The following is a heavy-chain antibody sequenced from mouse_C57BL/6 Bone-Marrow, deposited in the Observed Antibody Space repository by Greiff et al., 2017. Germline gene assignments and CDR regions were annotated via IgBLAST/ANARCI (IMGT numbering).Heavy chain of an antibody. CDR2: IHPNSGST. D-gene: IGHD1-1*01. CDR3: ARFTTVPYFDY. CDR1: GYTFTSYW. Sequence: QVQLQQSGAELVKPGASVKLSCKASGYTFTSYWMHWVKQRPGQGLEWIGMIHPNSGSTNYNEKFKSKATLTVDKSSSTAYMQLSSLTSEDSAVYYCARFTTVPYFDYWGQGTTLTVSS. J-gene: IGHJ2*01. V-gene: IGHV1-64*01.